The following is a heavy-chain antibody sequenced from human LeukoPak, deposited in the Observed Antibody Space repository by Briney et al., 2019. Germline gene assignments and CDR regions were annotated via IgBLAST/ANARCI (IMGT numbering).Heavy chain of an antibody. Sequence: GGSLRLSCAASGFTFSSYGMHWVRQAPGKGLEWVAVISYDGSNKYYADSVKGRLTISRDNSKNTLYLQMNSLRAEDTAVYYCAKDPVAGFHYHYYGMDVWGKGTTVTVSS. CDR2: ISYDGSNK. V-gene: IGHV3-30*18. J-gene: IGHJ6*04. D-gene: IGHD6-19*01. CDR1: GFTFSSYG. CDR3: AKDPVAGFHYHYYGMDV.